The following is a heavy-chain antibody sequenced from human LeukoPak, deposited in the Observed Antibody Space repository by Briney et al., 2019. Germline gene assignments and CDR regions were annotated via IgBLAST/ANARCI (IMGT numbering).Heavy chain of an antibody. J-gene: IGHJ6*02. V-gene: IGHV1-46*01. CDR2: INPSGGST. CDR3: ARDGGWCSSTSCFPPALYYYGMDV. D-gene: IGHD2-2*01. Sequence: ASVKVSCKASGYTFTSYYMHWVRQAPGQGLEWMGIINPSGGSTSYAQKFQGRVTITRDTSTSTVYMELSSLRSEDTAVYYCARDGGWCSSTSCFPPALYYYGMDVWGQGTTVTVSS. CDR1: GYTFTSYY.